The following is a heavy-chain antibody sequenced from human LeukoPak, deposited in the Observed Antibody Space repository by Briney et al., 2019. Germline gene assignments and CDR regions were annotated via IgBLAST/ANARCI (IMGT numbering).Heavy chain of an antibody. Sequence: ASVKVSCKASGYTFTGYYMHWVRQAPGQGLEWMGWINPNSGGTNYAQKFQGRVTMTRDTSISTAYMELSRLRSADTAVYYCARDHTAIVMWGSLDYAMAVWGPGTTVTVSS. CDR1: GYTFTGYY. CDR3: ARDHTAIVMWGSLDYAMAV. J-gene: IGHJ6*02. CDR2: INPNSGGT. V-gene: IGHV1-2*02. D-gene: IGHD5-18*01.